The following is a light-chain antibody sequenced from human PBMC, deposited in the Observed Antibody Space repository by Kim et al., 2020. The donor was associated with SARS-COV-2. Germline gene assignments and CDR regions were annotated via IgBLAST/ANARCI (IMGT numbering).Light chain of an antibody. CDR1: QSVTSSF. CDR2: GAS. Sequence: SPGERATLCCRASQSVTSSFLAWYQQKPGQAPRLLIYGASSRATGIPDRFSGSGSGTDFSLTISRLEPEDFAVYYCQQYASSPRTFGQGTKVDIK. J-gene: IGKJ1*01. CDR3: QQYASSPRT. V-gene: IGKV3-20*01.